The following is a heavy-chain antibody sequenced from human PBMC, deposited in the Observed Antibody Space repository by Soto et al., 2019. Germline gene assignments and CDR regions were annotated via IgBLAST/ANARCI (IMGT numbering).Heavy chain of an antibody. V-gene: IGHV5-51*01. CDR1: GYSFTSDW. CDR2: IYPGDSDT. D-gene: IGHD2-2*01. Sequence: PGESLKISCKGSGYSFTSDWIGWVRQMPGKGLEWMGIIYPGDSDTRYSPSFQGQVTISADKSISTAYLQWSSLKASDTAMYYCARHLLPVPAAADYYYYGMDVWGQGTTVTVSS. J-gene: IGHJ6*02. CDR3: ARHLLPVPAAADYYYYGMDV.